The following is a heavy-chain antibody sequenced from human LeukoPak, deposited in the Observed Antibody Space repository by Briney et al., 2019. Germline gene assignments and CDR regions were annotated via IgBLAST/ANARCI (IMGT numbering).Heavy chain of an antibody. CDR3: AREVGSSRAFDI. Sequence: GGSLRLSCAGSGFRFSDFYMAWMRQTPGKGLQRVSFFDRGRDGKGHADSVKGRFTISRDTDKNSLSLLMSSLTGEDTDVYYCAREVGSSRAFDIWGQGTMVTVSS. V-gene: IGHV3-11*05. CDR1: GFRFSDFY. J-gene: IGHJ3*02. CDR2: FDRGRDGK. D-gene: IGHD2-15*01.